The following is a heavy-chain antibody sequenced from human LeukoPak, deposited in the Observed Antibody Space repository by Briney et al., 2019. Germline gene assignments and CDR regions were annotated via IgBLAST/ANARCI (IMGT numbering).Heavy chain of an antibody. J-gene: IGHJ4*02. Sequence: PGGSLRLSCAASGATASSNYMTWIRRAPEKGLEGCATISDDGDSTYAADSVKGRFTISRDNSQNTLYLQMNSLRAEDTAVYYCAKQVGNSAYYTLDYWGQGTLVTVSS. CDR3: AKQVGNSAYYTLDY. CDR1: GATASSNY. V-gene: IGHV3-23*01. D-gene: IGHD3-3*01. CDR2: ISDDGDST.